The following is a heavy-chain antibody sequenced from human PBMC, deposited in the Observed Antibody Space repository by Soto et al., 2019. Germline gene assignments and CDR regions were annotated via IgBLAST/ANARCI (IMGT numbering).Heavy chain of an antibody. CDR3: ARDGRKELWVEGLNAMDV. CDR2: ISGYNGQT. CDR1: GYTFTTYG. D-gene: IGHD5-18*01. V-gene: IGHV1-18*01. Sequence: QIQLVQSGPEVKKPGASVKVSCKASGYTFTTYGISWVRQAPGQGLEWMGWISGYNGQTNYAQKFRGRVTITTDTPTGTAYMEMRILRSDDTATYYCARDGRKELWVEGLNAMDVWGQGTTVTVSS. J-gene: IGHJ6*02.